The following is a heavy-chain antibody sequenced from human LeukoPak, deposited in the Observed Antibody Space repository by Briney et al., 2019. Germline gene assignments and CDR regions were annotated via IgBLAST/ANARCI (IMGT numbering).Heavy chain of an antibody. CDR1: GFTFDDYA. CDR2: ISWNSGSI. J-gene: IGHJ4*02. V-gene: IGHV3-9*01. CDR3: AKSGITMVRGVIITTWLDY. Sequence: PSRSLRLSCAASGFTFDDYAMHWVRQAPGKVLEWVSGISWNSGSIGYADSVKGRFTISRDNAKNSLYLQMNSLRAEDTALYYCAKSGITMVRGVIITTWLDYWGQGTLVTVSS. D-gene: IGHD3-10*01.